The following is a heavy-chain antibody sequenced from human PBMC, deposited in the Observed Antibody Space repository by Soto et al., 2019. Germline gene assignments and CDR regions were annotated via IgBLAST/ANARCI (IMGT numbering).Heavy chain of an antibody. D-gene: IGHD1-26*01. J-gene: IGHJ4*02. CDR3: ARDKSGSYSIDY. CDR1: GFTFNKYT. CDR2: ISGGGGTM. V-gene: IGHV3-48*04. Sequence: GGYLRLSCAASGFTFNKYTMNWVRQAPGKGLEWLSYISGGGGTMFYADSVKGRVTISRDNAKNSLYLQMDSLRAEDTAVYYCARDKSGSYSIDYWGQGT.